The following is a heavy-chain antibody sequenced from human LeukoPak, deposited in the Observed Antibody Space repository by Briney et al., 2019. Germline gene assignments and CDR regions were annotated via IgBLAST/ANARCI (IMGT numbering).Heavy chain of an antibody. J-gene: IGHJ4*02. CDR1: GGSISSNNW. CDR3: ARARRDGLKFDY. D-gene: IGHD5-24*01. V-gene: IGHV4-4*02. Sequence: SVTLSLTCAVSGGSISSNNWYNWVRQPPGKGLEWIGEIYHSGSTNYNPSLKSRVTISVDKSKNHFALKLGSVTAADTAVYYCARARRDGLKFDYWGQGTLVTVSS. CDR2: IYHSGST.